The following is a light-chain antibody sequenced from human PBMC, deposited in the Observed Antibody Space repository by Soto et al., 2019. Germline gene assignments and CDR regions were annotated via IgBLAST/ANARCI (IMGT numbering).Light chain of an antibody. CDR1: QTISSW. V-gene: IGKV1-5*01. Sequence: DIQMTQSPSTLSGSVGDRVTITCRASQTISSWLAWYQQKPGKAPKLLIYDASTLENEVPARFSGSGSGTDFTLTISRLQPEDVGIYYCQQFIDYPLTFGGGTTVDI. CDR2: DAS. J-gene: IGKJ4*01. CDR3: QQFIDYPLT.